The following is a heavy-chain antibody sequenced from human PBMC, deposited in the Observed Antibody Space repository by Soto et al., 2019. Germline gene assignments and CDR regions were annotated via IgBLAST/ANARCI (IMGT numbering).Heavy chain of an antibody. CDR1: GFTFSSYA. Sequence: QVQLVESGGGVVQSGKSLRLSCAASGFTFSSYALHWVRQAPGKGLEWVAFISYDAKNKYYADSVKGRFTISRDTSKNTLYLQMNSLRPEDTAVYYCTRESPYGGSYPLGYWGQGTLVTVSS. J-gene: IGHJ4*02. D-gene: IGHD1-26*01. CDR2: ISYDAKNK. V-gene: IGHV3-30*04. CDR3: TRESPYGGSYPLGY.